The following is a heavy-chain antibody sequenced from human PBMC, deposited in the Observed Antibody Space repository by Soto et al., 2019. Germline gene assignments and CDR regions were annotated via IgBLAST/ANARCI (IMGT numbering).Heavy chain of an antibody. Sequence: QVQLEESGPGLVKPSETLSLTCTVSGGSMSGYNWNWVRQPAGKGLEWIGRIYSTGKTNYNPSLKSRVSMSVDTSRNQFSLKLNSVTAADTAVYYCARERTYQLLGYDALDIWGQGTKVIVSS. V-gene: IGHV4-4*07. D-gene: IGHD3-16*02. J-gene: IGHJ3*02. CDR3: ARERTYQLLGYDALDI. CDR1: GGSMSGYN. CDR2: IYSTGKT.